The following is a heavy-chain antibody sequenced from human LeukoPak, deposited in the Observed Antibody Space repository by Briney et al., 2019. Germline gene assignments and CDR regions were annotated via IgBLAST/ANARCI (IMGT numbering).Heavy chain of an antibody. Sequence: GGSLRLSCEGSGFTFTSYAMNWVRQAPGKGLEWVSYISSSSSTIYYADSVKGRFTISRDNAKNSLYLQMNSLRAEDTAVYYCARVGSLLWFGELGTAAFDIWGQGTMVTVSS. CDR3: ARVGSLLWFGELGTAAFDI. D-gene: IGHD3-10*01. CDR2: ISSSSSTI. V-gene: IGHV3-48*01. CDR1: GFTFTSYA. J-gene: IGHJ3*02.